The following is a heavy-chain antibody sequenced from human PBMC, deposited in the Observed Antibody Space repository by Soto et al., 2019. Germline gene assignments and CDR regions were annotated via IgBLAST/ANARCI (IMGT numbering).Heavy chain of an antibody. CDR3: ARDNIVVVPAAFYYYYGMDV. CDR1: GFTFSSYW. CDR2: IKQDGSEK. D-gene: IGHD2-2*01. J-gene: IGHJ6*02. Sequence: EVQLVESGGGLVQPGGSLRLSCAASGFTFSSYWMSWVRQAPGKGLEWVANIKQDGSEKYYVDSVKGRFTISRDNAKNSLYLQMNSLRAEDTAVYYCARDNIVVVPAAFYYYYGMDVWGQGTTVTVSS. V-gene: IGHV3-7*01.